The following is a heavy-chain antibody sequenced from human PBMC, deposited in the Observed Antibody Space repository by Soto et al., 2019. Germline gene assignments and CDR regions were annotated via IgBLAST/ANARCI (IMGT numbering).Heavy chain of an antibody. CDR2: IIPIFGTA. D-gene: IGHD5-12*01. J-gene: IGHJ4*02. CDR1: GGTFSSYA. Sequence: QVQLVQSGAEVKKPGSSVKVSCKASGGTFSSYAISWVRQAPGQGLEWMGGIIPIFGTANYAQKFQGRVTIPADESRSTAYMELSSLRSEDTAVYYCARNRDGYNYWYDYWGQGTLVTVSS. CDR3: ARNRDGYNYWYDY. V-gene: IGHV1-69*12.